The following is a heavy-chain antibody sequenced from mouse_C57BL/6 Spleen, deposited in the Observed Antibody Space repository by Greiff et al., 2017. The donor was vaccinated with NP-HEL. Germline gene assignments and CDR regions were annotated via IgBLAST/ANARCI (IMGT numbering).Heavy chain of an antibody. CDR2: INPNYGTT. CDR1: GYSFTDYN. Sequence: EVQLQQPGPELVKPGASVKLSCKASGYSFTDYNMNWVKQSNGKSLEWIGVINPNYGTTSSHQKFKGKATLTVDTYSSTAYMQLNRLTPTDSAVYYCAREGDYDPCIAYWGQGTLVTVSA. J-gene: IGHJ3*01. V-gene: IGHV1-39*01. D-gene: IGHD2-4*01. CDR3: AREGDYDPCIAY.